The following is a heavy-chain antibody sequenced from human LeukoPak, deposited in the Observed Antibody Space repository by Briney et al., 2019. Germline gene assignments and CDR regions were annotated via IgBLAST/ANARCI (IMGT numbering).Heavy chain of an antibody. V-gene: IGHV4-39*01. CDR2: IHYSGTT. J-gene: IGHJ4*02. CDR1: GGSISSSISTNY. D-gene: IGHD6-13*01. CDR3: ARKGTIAPTGASHFDY. Sequence: PSETLSLTCTVSGGSISSSISTNYWNWVRQPPEKARDWIGSIHYSGTTYYNPSLESRATISVDTSKNQFSVKLTSVTAADTAVYYCARKGTIAPTGASHFDYWGQGTLVTVSS.